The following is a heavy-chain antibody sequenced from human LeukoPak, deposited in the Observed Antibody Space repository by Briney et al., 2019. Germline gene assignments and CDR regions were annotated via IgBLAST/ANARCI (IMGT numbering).Heavy chain of an antibody. D-gene: IGHD1-26*01. CDR3: ARDRVVGATTLRSYYYYGMDV. J-gene: IGHJ6*02. V-gene: IGHV1-69*04. Sequence: ASVKVSCKASGGTFSSYAISWVRQAPGQGLEWMGRIIPILGIANYAQKFQGRVTITADKSTSTAYMELSSLRSEDTAVYYCARDRVVGATTLRSYYYYGMDVWGQGTTVTVSS. CDR1: GGTFSSYA. CDR2: IIPILGIA.